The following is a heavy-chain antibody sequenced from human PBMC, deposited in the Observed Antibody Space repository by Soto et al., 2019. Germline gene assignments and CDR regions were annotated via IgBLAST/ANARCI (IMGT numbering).Heavy chain of an antibody. J-gene: IGHJ4*02. CDR2: IGPSGDNT. CDR3: AEVRRDYGSGSSK. D-gene: IGHD3-10*01. Sequence: EVQLLESGGGLVQPGGSLRLSCAASGFTFTTYAMTWVRQAPGKGLEWVSAIGPSGDNTYYADSVKGRFTISRDNSKNTLYLQMNSLRADDTAVYFCAEVRRDYGSGSSKWGQGALVTVSS. CDR1: GFTFTTYA. V-gene: IGHV3-23*01.